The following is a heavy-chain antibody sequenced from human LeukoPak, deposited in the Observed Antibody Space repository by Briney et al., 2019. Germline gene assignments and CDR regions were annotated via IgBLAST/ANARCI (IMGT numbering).Heavy chain of an antibody. D-gene: IGHD3-10*01. CDR1: GASITSNSYY. Sequence: SQTLSLTCTVSGASITSNSYYWSWIRQPAGKGLEWIGRIYSGGGSNYNPSLKSRVTISVDTSKNHFSLRLSSVTAADTAVYYCARLDSETYYSLDSWGQGTLVTVSS. J-gene: IGHJ4*02. CDR2: IYSGGGS. V-gene: IGHV4-61*02. CDR3: ARLDSETYYSLDS.